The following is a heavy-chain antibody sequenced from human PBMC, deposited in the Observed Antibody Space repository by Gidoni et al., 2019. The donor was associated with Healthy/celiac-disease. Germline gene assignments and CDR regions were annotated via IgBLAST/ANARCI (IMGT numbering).Heavy chain of an antibody. V-gene: IGHV1-8*01. J-gene: IGHJ4*02. D-gene: IGHD3-22*01. CDR1: GYTFTSYD. CDR2: MNPNSGNT. CDR3: ARGRGYYDSSGYYNFDY. Sequence: QVQLVQSGAEVKKPGASVKVSCKASGYTFTSYDINWVRQATGQGLEWMGWMNPNSGNTGYAQKFQGRVTMTRNTSISTAYMELSSLRSEDTAVYYCARGRGYYDSSGYYNFDYWGQGTLVTVSS.